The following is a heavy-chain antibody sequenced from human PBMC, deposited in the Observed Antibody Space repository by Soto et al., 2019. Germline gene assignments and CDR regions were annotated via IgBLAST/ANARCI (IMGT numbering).Heavy chain of an antibody. V-gene: IGHV1-69*01. CDR3: ASHRITMVRGVIIRPLTYYYYYYGMDV. Sequence: QVQLVQSGAEVKKPGSSVKVSCKASGGTFSSYAISWVRQAPGQGLEWMGGIIPIFGTANYAQKFQGRVTITADESPSTAYMELSSLRSEDTAVYYCASHRITMVRGVIIRPLTYYYYYYGMDVWGQGTTVTVSS. D-gene: IGHD3-10*01. CDR2: IIPIFGTA. J-gene: IGHJ6*02. CDR1: GGTFSSYA.